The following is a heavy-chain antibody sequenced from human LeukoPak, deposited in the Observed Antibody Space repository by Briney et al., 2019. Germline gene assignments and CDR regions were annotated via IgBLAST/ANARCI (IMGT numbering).Heavy chain of an antibody. CDR2: IRQDGSER. V-gene: IGHV3-7*01. J-gene: IGHJ4*02. D-gene: IGHD6-19*01. CDR3: ARDLGKAGGYSSAFDY. Sequence: GGSLRLSCAASGFTFSSYWMSWVRQAPGKGLEWVANIRQDGSERYYVVSVKGRFTISRDNAKNSLYPQMDSLRAEDTAVYYWARDLGKAGGYSSAFDYWGQGTLVTVSS. CDR1: GFTFSSYW.